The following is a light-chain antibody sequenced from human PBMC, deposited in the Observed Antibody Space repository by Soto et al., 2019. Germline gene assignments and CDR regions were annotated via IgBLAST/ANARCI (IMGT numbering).Light chain of an antibody. CDR1: SSDIGAYNY. J-gene: IGLJ2*01. V-gene: IGLV2-8*01. CDR3: TSYGRRDNLI. CDR2: EVN. Sequence: QSALTQPPSASGSPGQSVTISCTGTSSDIGAYNYVSWFQQHPGEAPKLIISEVNKRPSGVPDRFSGSKSGNTASLTVSGLQAEDEAEYYCTSYGRRDNLIFGGGTKVTVL.